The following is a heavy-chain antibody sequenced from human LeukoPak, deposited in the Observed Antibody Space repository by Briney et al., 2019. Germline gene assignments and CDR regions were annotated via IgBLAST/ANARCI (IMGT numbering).Heavy chain of an antibody. Sequence: GGSLRLSCAASGFIFSNYAIHWVRQAPGKGLEWVAVISYDGSNKYYADPVKGRFTIPRDISKNTLYLQMNSLRAEDTAVYYCARGYCSSISCYVDYWGQGTLVTVSS. CDR2: ISYDGSNK. CDR1: GFIFSNYA. V-gene: IGHV3-30*04. CDR3: ARGYCSSISCYVDY. D-gene: IGHD2-2*01. J-gene: IGHJ4*02.